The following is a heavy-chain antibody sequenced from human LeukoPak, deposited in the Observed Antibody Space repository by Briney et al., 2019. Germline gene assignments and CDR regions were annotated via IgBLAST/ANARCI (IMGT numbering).Heavy chain of an antibody. D-gene: IGHD4-17*01. CDR2: IKQDGSEK. CDR3: ARVDGDYVLGY. CDR1: GFTFSSYA. V-gene: IGHV3-7*01. Sequence: PGRSLRLSCAASGFTFSSYAMHWVRQAPGKGLEWVANIKQDGSEKYYVDSVKGRFTISRDNAKNSLYLQMNSLRAEDTAVYYCARVDGDYVLGYWGQGTLVTVSS. J-gene: IGHJ4*02.